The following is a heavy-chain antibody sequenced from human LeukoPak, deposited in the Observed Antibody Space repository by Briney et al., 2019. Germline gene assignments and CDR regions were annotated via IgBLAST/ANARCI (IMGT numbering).Heavy chain of an antibody. CDR3: AKERDYGPADY. V-gene: IGHV3-23*01. CDR2: LSGSGSSA. J-gene: IGHJ4*02. CDR1: GFTFSTYA. D-gene: IGHD4/OR15-4a*01. Sequence: GGSLRLSCAASGFTFSTYAMSWVCQAPGKGLEWVSGLSGSGSSAYYADSVKGRFTISRDNSKNTLFLQMHSLRAEDTAIYYCAKERDYGPADYWGQGTLVTVSS.